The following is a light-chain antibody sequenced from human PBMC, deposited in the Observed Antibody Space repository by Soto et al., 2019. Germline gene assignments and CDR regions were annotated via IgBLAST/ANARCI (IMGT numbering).Light chain of an antibody. CDR2: DAS. Sequence: EIVLTQSPATLSLSPGERATLSCRASQSVGSDLAWYQQKPGQAPRLLIYDASNRATGIPARFSGSGSGTDFTLTISSLEPEDFAVYYCQQRSNWPTFGGGTKVEIK. CDR3: QQRSNWPT. V-gene: IGKV3-11*01. J-gene: IGKJ4*01. CDR1: QSVGSD.